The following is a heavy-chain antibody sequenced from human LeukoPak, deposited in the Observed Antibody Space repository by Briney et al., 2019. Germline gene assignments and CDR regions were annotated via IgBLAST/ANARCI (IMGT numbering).Heavy chain of an antibody. CDR1: GFTFSSNY. Sequence: GGSLRLSCAASGFTFSSNYMNWVRQAPGRGLEWVSVIYNGGSTYYVDSVKGRFTISRDTSKNTLYLLTNSLRAEDTAVYFCARSKPPAVKDYYGLDVWGQGTTVTVSS. D-gene: IGHD6-13*01. CDR3: ARSKPPAVKDYYGLDV. CDR2: IYNGGST. J-gene: IGHJ6*02. V-gene: IGHV3-66*01.